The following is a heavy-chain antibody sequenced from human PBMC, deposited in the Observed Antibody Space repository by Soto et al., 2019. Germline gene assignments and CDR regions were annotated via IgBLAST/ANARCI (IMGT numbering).Heavy chain of an antibody. D-gene: IGHD3-16*02. J-gene: IGHJ4*02. V-gene: IGHV3-23*01. CDR2: ISGSGGST. CDR1: GFTFSSYA. CDR3: AKGVEITFGGVIVNDYFDY. Sequence: PGGSLRLSCAASGFTFSSYAMSWVRQAPGKGLEWVSAISGSGGSTYYADSVKGRFTISRDNSKNTLYLQMNSLRAEDTAVYYCAKGVEITFGGVIVNDYFDYWGQGTLVTVSS.